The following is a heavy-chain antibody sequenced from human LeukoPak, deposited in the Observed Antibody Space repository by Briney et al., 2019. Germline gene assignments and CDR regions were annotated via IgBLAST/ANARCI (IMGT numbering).Heavy chain of an antibody. CDR2: ISAYNGNT. J-gene: IGHJ4*02. V-gene: IGHV1-18*01. CDR1: GYTFTSYG. Sequence: ASVKVSCKASGYTFTSYGISWVRQAPGQGLEWMGWISAYNGNTNYAQKLQGRVTMTTDTSTSTAYMELRSLRSDGTAVYYCAVSLEYCSSTSCYDYWGQGTLVTVSS. CDR3: AVSLEYCSSTSCYDY. D-gene: IGHD2-2*01.